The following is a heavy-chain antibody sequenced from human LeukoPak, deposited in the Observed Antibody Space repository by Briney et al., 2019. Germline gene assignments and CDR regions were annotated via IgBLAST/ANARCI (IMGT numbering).Heavy chain of an antibody. CDR1: GFTFSSYW. J-gene: IGHJ4*02. Sequence: GGSLRLSCAASGFTFSSYWMHWVRQAPGKGLVWVSRINSDGSSTNYADSVKGRFTISRDNAKNTLYLQMNSLRAEDTAVYYCTRVYGSGSYTFDYWGQGTLVTVSS. CDR2: INSDGSST. V-gene: IGHV3-74*01. CDR3: TRVYGSGSYTFDY. D-gene: IGHD3-10*01.